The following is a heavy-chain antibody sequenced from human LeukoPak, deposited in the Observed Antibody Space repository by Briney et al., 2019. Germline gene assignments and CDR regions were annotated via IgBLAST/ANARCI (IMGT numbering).Heavy chain of an antibody. Sequence: GGSLRLSCAASRFTFKNYGMHWVRQAPGKGLEWVAVIYYDGSKKYYADSVKGRFTISRDNAKNSVYLQMNSLGAEDTALYYCARGPEAGTADYWGQGTLVTVSS. V-gene: IGHV3-33*08. CDR1: RFTFKNYG. CDR2: IYYDGSKK. J-gene: IGHJ4*02. CDR3: ARGPEAGTADY. D-gene: IGHD6-13*01.